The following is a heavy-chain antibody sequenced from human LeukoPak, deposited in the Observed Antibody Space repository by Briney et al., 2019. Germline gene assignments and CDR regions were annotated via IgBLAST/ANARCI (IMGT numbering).Heavy chain of an antibody. D-gene: IGHD2-15*01. CDR2: ISGSGGST. Sequence: GGSLRLSCAASGFTFSSYAMSWVRQAPGKGLEWVSAISGSGGSTYYADSVKGRFTISRDNSKNTLYLQMNGLRAEDTAVYYCAKDLEVVVVVAATLYYYYGMDVWGQGTTVTVSS. CDR1: GFTFSSYA. V-gene: IGHV3-23*01. CDR3: AKDLEVVVVVAATLYYYYGMDV. J-gene: IGHJ6*02.